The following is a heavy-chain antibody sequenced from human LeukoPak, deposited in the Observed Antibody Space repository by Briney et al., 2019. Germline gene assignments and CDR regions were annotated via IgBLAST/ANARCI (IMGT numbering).Heavy chain of an antibody. Sequence: AGGSLRLSCVASGFTFSSYWMTWVRQAPGEGLVWVSRIKEDGSITTYADSVKGRFTISRDNAKNTLYLQMNSLSAEDTAVYYCAKSDWFDPWGQGTQVIVSS. CDR2: IKEDGSIT. V-gene: IGHV3-74*01. J-gene: IGHJ5*02. CDR3: AKSDWFDP. CDR1: GFTFSSYW.